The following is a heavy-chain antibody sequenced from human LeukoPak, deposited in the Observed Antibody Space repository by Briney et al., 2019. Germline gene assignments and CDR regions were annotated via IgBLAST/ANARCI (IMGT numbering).Heavy chain of an antibody. V-gene: IGHV3-23*01. CDR3: AKGRVVTTSPLNY. CDR1: GFTFNNHA. J-gene: IGHJ4*02. Sequence: GGSLRLSCAASGFTFNNHAMNWVRQAPGKGLEWVSSISGGGGSTNYADSVKGRFTISRDNSKNTLFLEMNSLRADDTAVYFCAKGRVVTTSPLNYWGQGTLVTVSS. CDR2: ISGGGGST. D-gene: IGHD2-21*02.